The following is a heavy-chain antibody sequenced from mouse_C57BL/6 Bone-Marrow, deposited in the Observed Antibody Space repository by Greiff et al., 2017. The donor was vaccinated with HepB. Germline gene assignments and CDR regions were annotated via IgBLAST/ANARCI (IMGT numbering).Heavy chain of an antibody. J-gene: IGHJ2*01. CDR1: GYTFTNYW. V-gene: IGHV1-63*01. Sequence: VQLVESGAELVRPGTSVKMSCKASGYTFTNYWIGWAKQRPGHGLEWIGDIYPGGGYTNYNEKFKGKATLTADKSSSTAYMQFSSLTSEDSAIYYCARDGYYFDYWGQGTTLTVSS. CDR3: ARDGYYFDY. CDR2: IYPGGGYT.